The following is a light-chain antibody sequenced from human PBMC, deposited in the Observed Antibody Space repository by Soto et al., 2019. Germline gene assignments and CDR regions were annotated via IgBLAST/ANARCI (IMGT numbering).Light chain of an antibody. V-gene: IGLV2-14*03. CDR2: DVN. CDR1: SGDIGSSYY. J-gene: IGLJ2*01. CDR3: SSFTSRDTLL. Sequence: QSALTQPASVSGSPGQSITISCSGTSGDIGSSYYVSWFQHHPGEAPKIILFDVNNRPSGVSDRFSGSKSGNTASLTISGLQAEDEADYYCSSFTSRDTLLFGGGPKLTVL.